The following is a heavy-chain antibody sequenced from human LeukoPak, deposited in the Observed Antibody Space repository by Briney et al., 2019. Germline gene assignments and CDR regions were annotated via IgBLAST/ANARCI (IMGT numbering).Heavy chain of an antibody. CDR1: GGSISSGGYS. D-gene: IGHD3-10*01. J-gene: IGHJ3*02. V-gene: IGHV4-30-2*01. Sequence: PSETLSITCAASGGSISSGGYSWSWIGQPPGKGLEWIGYIYHSGSTYYNPSLKSRVTISVDRSKNQFSLKLSSVTAADTAVYYCAASYYYGSGSAVDAFDIWGQGTIVTVSS. CDR3: AASYYYGSGSAVDAFDI. CDR2: IYHSGST.